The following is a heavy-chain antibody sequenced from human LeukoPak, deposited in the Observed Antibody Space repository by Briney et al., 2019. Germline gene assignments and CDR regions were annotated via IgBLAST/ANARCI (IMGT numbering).Heavy chain of an antibody. V-gene: IGHV3-23*01. J-gene: IGHJ4*02. Sequence: GGSLRLSCAASGFTFSSYAMSWVRQAPGKGLEWVSAISGSGGSIYYADSVKGRFTISRDNSKNTLYLQMNSLRAEDTAVYYCAKDKVRGVIPYYFDYWGQGTLVTVSS. D-gene: IGHD3-10*01. CDR3: AKDKVRGVIPYYFDY. CDR1: GFTFSSYA. CDR2: ISGSGGSI.